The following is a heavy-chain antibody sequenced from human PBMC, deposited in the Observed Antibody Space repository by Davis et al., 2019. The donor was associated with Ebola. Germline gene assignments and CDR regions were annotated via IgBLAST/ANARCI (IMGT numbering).Heavy chain of an antibody. CDR2: MNPNSCDT. CDR3: AREGTGDGFIYYYGMDV. Sequence: AASAKVFCKASGYTFSNYAIICVRHATGQGLEWMGWMNPNSCDTGYAQKFQGRVTMTRNTSISTAYMELSSLRSEDTAVYYCAREGTGDGFIYYYGMDVWGQGTTVTVSS. CDR1: GYTFSNYA. D-gene: IGHD1-1*01. V-gene: IGHV1-8*01. J-gene: IGHJ6*02.